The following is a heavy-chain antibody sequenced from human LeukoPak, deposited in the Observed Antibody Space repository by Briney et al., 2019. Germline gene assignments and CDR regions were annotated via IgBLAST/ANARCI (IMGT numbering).Heavy chain of an antibody. V-gene: IGHV3-43*01. D-gene: IGHD3-16*02. CDR1: GFTFDDYT. CDR2: ISWDGGST. CDR3: GGGEGYRLGELSPIDY. J-gene: IGHJ4*02. Sequence: GGSLRLSCAASGFTFDDYTMHWVRQAPGKGLEWVSLISWDGGSTYYADSVKGRFTISRDNSKNSLYLQMNSLRTEDTALYYCGGGEGYRLGELSPIDYWGQGTLVTVSS.